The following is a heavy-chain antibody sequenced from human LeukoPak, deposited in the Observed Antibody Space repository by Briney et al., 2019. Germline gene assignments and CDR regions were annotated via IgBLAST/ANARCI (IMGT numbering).Heavy chain of an antibody. CDR3: ARHQEGIAVAGDNWFDP. Sequence: SETLSLTCTVSGGSISSHYWTWIRQPPGKGLDWIGYIYSPGTTNYNPSLKSRVTISVDTSKNQFSLKLSSVTAADTAVYYCARHQEGIAVAGDNWFDPWGQGTLVTVSS. D-gene: IGHD6-19*01. CDR1: GGSISSHY. V-gene: IGHV4-59*08. CDR2: IYSPGTT. J-gene: IGHJ5*02.